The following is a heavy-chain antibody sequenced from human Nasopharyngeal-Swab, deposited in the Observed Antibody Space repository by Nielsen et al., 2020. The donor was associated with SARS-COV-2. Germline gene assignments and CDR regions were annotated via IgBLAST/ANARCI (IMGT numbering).Heavy chain of an antibody. J-gene: IGHJ6*02. CDR2: IYYSGST. CDR3: ARHRGIYYYYYGMDV. CDR1: GGSISSSSYY. D-gene: IGHD3-10*01. Sequence: GSLRLSCTVSGGSISSSSYYWGWIRQPPGKGLEWIGSIYYSGSTYYNPSLKSRVTISVDTSKNQFSLKLSSVTAADTAVYYCARHRGIYYYYYGMDVWGQGTTVSLL. V-gene: IGHV4-39*01.